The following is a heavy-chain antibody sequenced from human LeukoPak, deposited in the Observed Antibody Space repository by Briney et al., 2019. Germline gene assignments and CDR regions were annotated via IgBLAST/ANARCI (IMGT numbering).Heavy chain of an antibody. D-gene: IGHD4-11*01. CDR1: GYTFTGYY. CDR3: ARSANTVTTYNWFDP. V-gene: IGHV1-2*02. J-gene: IGHJ5*02. CDR2: INPNSGGT. Sequence: ASVKVSRKASGYTFTGYYMHWVRQAPGQGLEWMGWINPNSGGTNYAQKFQGRVTMTRDTSISTAYMELSRLRSDDTAVYYCARSANTVTTYNWFDPWGQGTLVTVSS.